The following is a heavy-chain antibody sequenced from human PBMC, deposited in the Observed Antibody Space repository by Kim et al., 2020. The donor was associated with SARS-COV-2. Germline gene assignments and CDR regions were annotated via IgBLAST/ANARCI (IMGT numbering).Heavy chain of an antibody. D-gene: IGHD5-12*01. V-gene: IGHV1-2*04. CDR3: ARDQRGYSGYDPMWEFGMDV. J-gene: IGHJ6*02. Sequence: ASVKVSCKASGYTFTGYYMHWVRQAPGQGLEWMGWINPNSGGTNYAQKFQGWVTMTRDTSISTAYMELSRLRSDDTAVYYCARDQRGYSGYDPMWEFGMDVWGQGTTVTVSS. CDR2: INPNSGGT. CDR1: GYTFTGYY.